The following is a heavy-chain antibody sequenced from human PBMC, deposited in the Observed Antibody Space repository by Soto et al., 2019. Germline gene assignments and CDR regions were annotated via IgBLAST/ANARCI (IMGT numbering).Heavy chain of an antibody. D-gene: IGHD3-9*01. CDR2: IYYSGST. V-gene: IGHV4-59*01. CDR3: ARGIRRAGYFDWLSGPFDY. Sequence: PSETLSLACTVSGGSISSYYWSWSRQPPGKGLERIGYIYYSGSTNYNPSLKSRVTISVDTSKNQFSLKLSSVTTADTAVYFCARGIRRAGYFDWLSGPFDYWGQGTLVTVSS. J-gene: IGHJ4*02. CDR1: GGSISSYY.